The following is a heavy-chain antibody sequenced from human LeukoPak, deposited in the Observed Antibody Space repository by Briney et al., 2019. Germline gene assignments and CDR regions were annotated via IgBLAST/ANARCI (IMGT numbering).Heavy chain of an antibody. CDR1: GFTFSSYG. D-gene: IGHD3-10*01. J-gene: IGHJ4*02. V-gene: IGHV3-30*18. CDR3: AKTLWFGELLLPVDY. CDR2: VSYDGSNK. Sequence: GRSLRLSCAASGFTFSSYGMHWVRQAPGKGLEWVAVVSYDGSNKYYADSVKGRFTISRDNSKNTLYLQMNSLRAEDTAVYYCAKTLWFGELLLPVDYWGQGTLVTVSS.